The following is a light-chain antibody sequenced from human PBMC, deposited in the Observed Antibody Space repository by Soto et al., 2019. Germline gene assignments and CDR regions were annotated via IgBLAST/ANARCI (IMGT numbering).Light chain of an antibody. V-gene: IGLV2-8*01. J-gene: IGLJ3*02. CDR3: SSYAGSDNLGV. Sequence: QSALTQPPSASGSPGQSVTLSCTGTSSDVGGYNYVSWYQQYPGKAPKLMIYEVTKRPSGVPDRFSGSKSGNTASLTVSGLQAEDEADYYCSSYAGSDNLGVFGGGTKLTVL. CDR1: SSDVGGYNY. CDR2: EVT.